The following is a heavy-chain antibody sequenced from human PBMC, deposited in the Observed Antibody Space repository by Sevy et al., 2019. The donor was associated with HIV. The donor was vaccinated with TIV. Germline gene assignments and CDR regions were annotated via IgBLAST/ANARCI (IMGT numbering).Heavy chain of an antibody. D-gene: IGHD3-3*01. CDR3: AREKTILEGRYGMDV. V-gene: IGHV3-21*01. CDR2: ISSGSGFL. CDR1: GFTFSTYN. Sequence: GGSLRLSCATSGFTFSTYNMNWVRQAPGKGLEWVSSISSGSGFLFYADSVKGRFTISRDNAKNSLDLQMNSLRAEDAAVYYCAREKTILEGRYGMDVWGQGTTVTVSS. J-gene: IGHJ6*02.